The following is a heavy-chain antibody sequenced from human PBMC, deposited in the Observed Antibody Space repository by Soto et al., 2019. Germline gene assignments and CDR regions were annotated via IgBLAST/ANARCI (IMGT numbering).Heavy chain of an antibody. V-gene: IGHV3-21*01. CDR1: GFTFRTYY. CDR2: ISAGSSNI. CDR3: ARDRGYDAHDYYYNAMDV. D-gene: IGHD3-10*01. J-gene: IGHJ6*02. Sequence: AGGSLRLSCAASGFTFRTYYMIWVRQAPGKGLEWVSSISAGSSNIYYAPSVKGRFTISRDNAKNSLYLQINSLRAEDTAVYYCARDRGYDAHDYYYNAMDVWGQGTTVTVSS.